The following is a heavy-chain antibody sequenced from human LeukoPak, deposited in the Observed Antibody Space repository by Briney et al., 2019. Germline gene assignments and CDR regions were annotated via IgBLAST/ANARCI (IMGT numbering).Heavy chain of an antibody. CDR2: IYPGDSDT. CDR3: ARLAYGDYGGDAFDI. J-gene: IGHJ3*02. Sequence: GESLKISCKGSGYSFTKYWIGWVRQMPGKGLEWMGIIYPGDSDTRYSPSFQGQVTISADKSISTAYLQWSSLKASDTAMYYCARLAYGDYGGDAFDIWGQGTMVTVSS. CDR1: GYSFTKYW. V-gene: IGHV5-51*01. D-gene: IGHD4-17*01.